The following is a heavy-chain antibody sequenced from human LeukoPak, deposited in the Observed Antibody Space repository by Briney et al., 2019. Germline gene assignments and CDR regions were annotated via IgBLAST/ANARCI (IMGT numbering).Heavy chain of an antibody. D-gene: IGHD1-26*01. CDR2: ISGSGGTT. CDR1: GFTFSSYA. CDR3: ARVKVGTTYWFDP. J-gene: IGHJ5*02. V-gene: IGHV3-23*01. Sequence: GGSLRLSCAASGFTFSSYAVTWVRQAPGKGLEWVSAISGSGGTTYYADSVKGRFTISRDNSKNTVYLQMNSLRVEDTAVYYCARVKVGTTYWFDPWGQGTLVTVSS.